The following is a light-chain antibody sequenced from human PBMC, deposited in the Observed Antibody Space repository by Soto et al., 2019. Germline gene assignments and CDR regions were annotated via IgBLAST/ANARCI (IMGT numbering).Light chain of an antibody. Sequence: ESVLTQSPGTLSLSPGERATLSCRASQSVSSNYLAWFQQKPGQAPRLLIYGASSRATGIPDRFSGSGSGTDFTLTISRLEPEDFAVYYCQQSGSSGTFGQGTKVDIK. CDR3: QQSGSSGT. CDR1: QSVSSNY. J-gene: IGKJ1*01. V-gene: IGKV3-20*01. CDR2: GAS.